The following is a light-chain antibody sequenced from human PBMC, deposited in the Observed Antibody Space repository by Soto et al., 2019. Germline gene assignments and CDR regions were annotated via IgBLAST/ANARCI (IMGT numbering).Light chain of an antibody. J-gene: IGKJ4*01. V-gene: IGKV1-39*01. CDR2: AAS. Sequence: DIRMTQSPSSLSASIGDKVTITCRASQNINSYLNWYQHKPTKAPRLLIFAASSLQSGVPSRFSGSGSGSYFTLTINNLQPEDFAVYYCQQSYTSPFTFGGGTKVDI. CDR3: QQSYTSPFT. CDR1: QNINSY.